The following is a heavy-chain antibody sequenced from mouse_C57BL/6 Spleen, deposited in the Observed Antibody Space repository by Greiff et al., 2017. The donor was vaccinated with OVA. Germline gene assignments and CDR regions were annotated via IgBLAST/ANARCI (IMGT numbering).Heavy chain of an antibody. D-gene: IGHD1-1*01. V-gene: IGHV5-9-1*02. Sequence: EVKLMESGEGLVKPGGSLKLSCAASGFTFSSYAMSWVRQTPEKRLEWVAYISSGGDYIYYADTVKGQFTISRDNARNTLYLQMSSLKSEDTAMYYCTRGYYGSRDWFAYWGQGTLVTVSA. J-gene: IGHJ3*01. CDR1: GFTFSSYA. CDR2: ISSGGDYI. CDR3: TRGYYGSRDWFAY.